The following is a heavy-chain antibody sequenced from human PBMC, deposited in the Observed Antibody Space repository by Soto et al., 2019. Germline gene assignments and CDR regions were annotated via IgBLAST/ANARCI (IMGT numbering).Heavy chain of an antibody. J-gene: IGHJ3*02. D-gene: IGHD3-22*01. V-gene: IGHV4-4*07. Sequence: PSQRLWITFADGDSSVSSRYCSCTQKAAGKGLQWIGRLYSTGSTSYIPSLRGRVTMSVGTSRNQFSVTLTSVTAADTAVYYCARDGSGYDASGYYLYDAFDIWGQGTMVTV. CDR3: ARDGSGYDASGYYLYDAFDI. CDR2: LYSTGST. CDR1: DSSVSSRY.